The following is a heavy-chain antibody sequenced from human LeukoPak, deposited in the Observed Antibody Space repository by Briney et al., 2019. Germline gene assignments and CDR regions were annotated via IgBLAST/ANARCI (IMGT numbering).Heavy chain of an antibody. CDR3: AKAISGWYGSFAFDI. CDR2: ISGSGGST. CDR1: GFTFSSYA. J-gene: IGHJ3*02. Sequence: PGGSLRLSCAASGFTFSSYAMSWVRQAPGKGLEWDSAISGSGGSTYYADSVKGRFTISRDNSKNTLYLQMNSLRAEDTAVYYCAKAISGWYGSFAFDIWGQGTMVTVSS. V-gene: IGHV3-23*01. D-gene: IGHD6-19*01.